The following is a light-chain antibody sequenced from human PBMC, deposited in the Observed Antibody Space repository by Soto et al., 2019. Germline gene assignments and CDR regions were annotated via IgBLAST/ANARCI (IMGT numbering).Light chain of an antibody. V-gene: IGKV3-15*01. J-gene: IGKJ1*01. CDR2: GAS. CDR1: QSIRYD. CDR3: QQYNKWPRT. Sequence: EIVMTQSPATLSVSPGERATLSCRARQSIRYDLAWYQQRFGQAPRLLIYGASTRATGVPASLSGSGSGTEFTLTISSLRSEDSAVYYCQQYNKWPRTFGQGTRWKSN.